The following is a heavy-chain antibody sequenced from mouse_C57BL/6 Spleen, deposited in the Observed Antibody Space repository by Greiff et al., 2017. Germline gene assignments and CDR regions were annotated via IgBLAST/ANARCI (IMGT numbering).Heavy chain of an antibody. CDR1: GFTFSSYA. D-gene: IGHD2-12*01. V-gene: IGHV5-4*01. J-gene: IGHJ4*01. CDR2: ISAGGRST. CDR3: ARAYYMGGAMDY. Sequence: EVPGVESGGGLVKPGGSLKLSCAASGFTFSSYAMSWVRQTPEKRLEWVATISAGGRSTYYPDNVKGRFTISRDNAKNNLYLQMSHLKSEDTAMYYCARAYYMGGAMDYWGQGTSVTVSS.